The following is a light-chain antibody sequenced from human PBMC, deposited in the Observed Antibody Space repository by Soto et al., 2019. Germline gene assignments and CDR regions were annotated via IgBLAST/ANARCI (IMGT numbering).Light chain of an antibody. CDR1: QEIRSW. CDR3: QQAYSFPLT. CDR2: AAS. Sequence: DIQMTQSPSSVSASVGARVTITCRASQEIRSWLGWYQQKPGKAPKVLIYAASSLQSGVPSRFSGSGSGTDFTLTISSLQPQDFATYYCQQAYSFPLTIGRGTRVEIK. V-gene: IGKV1-12*01. J-gene: IGKJ4*01.